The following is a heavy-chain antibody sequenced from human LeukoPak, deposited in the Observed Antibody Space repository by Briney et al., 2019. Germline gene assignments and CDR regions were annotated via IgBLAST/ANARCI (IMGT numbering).Heavy chain of an antibody. Sequence: GRSLRLSCAASGFTFSSYAMSWVRQAPGKGLEWVSAISGSGGSTYYADSVKGRFTISRDNSKNTLYLQMNSLRAEDTAVYYCAKTPAGLRLFYFDYWGQGTLVTVSS. CDR1: GFTFSSYA. CDR2: ISGSGGST. J-gene: IGHJ4*02. V-gene: IGHV3-23*01. CDR3: AKTPAGLRLFYFDY. D-gene: IGHD5-12*01.